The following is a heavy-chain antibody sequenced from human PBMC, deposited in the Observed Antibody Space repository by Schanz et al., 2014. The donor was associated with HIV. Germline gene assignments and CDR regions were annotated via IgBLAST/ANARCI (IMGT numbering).Heavy chain of an antibody. D-gene: IGHD2-15*01. CDR3: ALARPSGYGGSWYFDL. V-gene: IGHV3-23*01. CDR2: ISASGDDT. J-gene: IGHJ2*01. Sequence: EVQLLQSGGGVVQPGGSLRLSCAASGFTFSNYAMSWVRQAPGEGLEWVSGISASGDDTYYADSVKGRFTISRDSSKNTLDLQMNSLRAEDTAVYYCALARPSGYGGSWYFDLWGRGTLVAVSS. CDR1: GFTFSNYA.